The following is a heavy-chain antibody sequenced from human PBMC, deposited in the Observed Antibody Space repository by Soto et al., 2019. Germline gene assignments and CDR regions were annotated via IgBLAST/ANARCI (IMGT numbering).Heavy chain of an antibody. Sequence: GGSLRLSCTASGFSFSNYGMHWVRQAPGKGLEWVAVIWHDGSNKYYVDSVKGRFTISRDNSKNTLYLQMNSLRAEDTAVYYCAKQRSSGREFIVVVSLDYWGQGTLVTVSS. V-gene: IGHV3-30*02. J-gene: IGHJ4*02. CDR2: IWHDGSNK. CDR1: GFSFSNYG. CDR3: AKQRSSGREFIVVVSLDY. D-gene: IGHD2-15*01.